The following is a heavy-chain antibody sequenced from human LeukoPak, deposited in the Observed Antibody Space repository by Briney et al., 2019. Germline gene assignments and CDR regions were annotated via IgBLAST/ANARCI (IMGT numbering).Heavy chain of an antibody. CDR3: ARGVGSSSWFPAAFDY. V-gene: IGHV1-46*01. Sequence: ASVKVSCKASGYTFTSYFMHWVRQAPGQGLEWMGIINPNGGYTTYAQKFQGRVTITADESTSTAYMELSSLRSEDTAVYYCARGVGSSSWFPAAFDYWGQGTLVTVSS. J-gene: IGHJ4*02. CDR2: INPNGGYT. D-gene: IGHD6-13*01. CDR1: GYTFTSYF.